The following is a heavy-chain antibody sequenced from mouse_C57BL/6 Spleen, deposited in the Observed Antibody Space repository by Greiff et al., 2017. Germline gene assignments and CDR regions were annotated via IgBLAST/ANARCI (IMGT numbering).Heavy chain of an antibody. V-gene: IGHV1-64*01. J-gene: IGHJ1*03. Sequence: QVQLQQSGAELLQPGASVKLSCKASGYTFTSYWMHWVKQRPGQGLEWIGMIHPNSGSTNYNEQFKSKATLTVDKSSSTADMQLSSLTSEDSAVYYCARGLATNWADWYFDVWGTGTTVTVSS. CDR1: GYTFTSYW. CDR3: ARGLATNWADWYFDV. D-gene: IGHD4-1*02. CDR2: IHPNSGST.